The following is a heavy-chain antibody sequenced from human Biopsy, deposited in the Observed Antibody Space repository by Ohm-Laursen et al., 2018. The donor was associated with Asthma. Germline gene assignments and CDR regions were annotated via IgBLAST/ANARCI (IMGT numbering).Heavy chain of an antibody. Sequence: SQTLSLTSTVSYGYITSVGYYWTWIRQHPGKVPEWIGVIYYSGSTYYNPSLKSRVSISIDTSKNQFSLKLSSVTAADTAVYYCARAQDYYDSRGYYRSFDYWGQGTLVTVSS. D-gene: IGHD3-22*01. J-gene: IGHJ4*02. V-gene: IGHV4-31*03. CDR2: IYYSGST. CDR1: YGYITSVGYY. CDR3: ARAQDYYDSRGYYRSFDY.